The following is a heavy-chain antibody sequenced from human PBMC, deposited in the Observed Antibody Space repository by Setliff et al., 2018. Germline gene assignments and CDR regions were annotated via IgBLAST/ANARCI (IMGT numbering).Heavy chain of an antibody. Sequence: WASVKVSCKTSGYSFTKYFLHWVRQAPGQGLEWMGRVFTATDDTQFRTEFQGRVSVTRDTSNSTDYMDLSRLTSDDTAVYYCAREVLSTVVAWDYWGQGTLVTVSS. D-gene: IGHD4-17*01. CDR2: VFTATDDT. CDR1: GYSFTKYF. V-gene: IGHV1-2*06. J-gene: IGHJ4*02. CDR3: AREVLSTVVAWDY.